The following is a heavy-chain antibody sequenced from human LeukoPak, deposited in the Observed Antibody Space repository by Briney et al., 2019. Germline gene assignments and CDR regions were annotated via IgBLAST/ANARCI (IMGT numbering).Heavy chain of an antibody. J-gene: IGHJ6*02. CDR1: GFTFSSYG. Sequence: PGRSLRLSCAASGFTFSSYGMHWVRQAPGKGLEWVAVISYDGSNKYYADSVKGRSTISRDNSKNTLYLQMNSLRAEDTAVYYCARNVDTVSRCMDVWGQGTTVTVSS. CDR2: ISYDGSNK. D-gene: IGHD5-18*01. CDR3: ARNVDTVSRCMDV. V-gene: IGHV3-30*03.